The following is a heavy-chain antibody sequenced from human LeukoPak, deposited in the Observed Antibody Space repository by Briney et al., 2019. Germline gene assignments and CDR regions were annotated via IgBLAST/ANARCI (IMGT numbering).Heavy chain of an antibody. J-gene: IGHJ4*02. Sequence: GGSLRLSCAASGFTFSNAWMSWVRQAPGKGLEWVGRTKSKTEGGTTDYAAPVKGRFTISRDDSKNTLYLQMNSLKTEDTAVYYCTTGRYDYVWGSYRYTILVDYWGQGTLVTVSS. D-gene: IGHD3-16*02. CDR1: GFTFSNAW. CDR3: TTGRYDYVWGSYRYTILVDY. V-gene: IGHV3-15*01. CDR2: TKSKTEGGTT.